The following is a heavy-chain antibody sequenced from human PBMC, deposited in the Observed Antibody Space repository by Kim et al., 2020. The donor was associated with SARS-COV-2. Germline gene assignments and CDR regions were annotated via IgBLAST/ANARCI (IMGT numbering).Heavy chain of an antibody. J-gene: IGHJ3*02. Sequence: GGSLRLSCAASGFTFSSYAMSWVRQAPGKGLEWVSVIYSGGSSTYYADSVKGRFTISRDNSKNTLYLQMNSLRAEDTAVYYCAKSAITMVRGDQDAFDIWGQGTMVTVSS. CDR3: AKSAITMVRGDQDAFDI. D-gene: IGHD3-10*01. V-gene: IGHV3-23*03. CDR2: IYSGGSST. CDR1: GFTFSSYA.